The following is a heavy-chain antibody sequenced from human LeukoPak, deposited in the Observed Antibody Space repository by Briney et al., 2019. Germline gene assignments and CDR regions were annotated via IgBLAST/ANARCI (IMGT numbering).Heavy chain of an antibody. Sequence: ASVKVSCKASGYTFTGYYMHWVRQAPGQGLEWMGWINPNSGDTNYAQRFQGRVTMTRDTSISTAYMELSRLRSDDTAVYYCARVSGERGYSSSWYFDLWGRGTLVTVSS. CDR2: INPNSGDT. CDR3: ARVSGERGYSSSWYFDL. D-gene: IGHD3-3*01. J-gene: IGHJ2*01. V-gene: IGHV1-2*02. CDR1: GYTFTGYY.